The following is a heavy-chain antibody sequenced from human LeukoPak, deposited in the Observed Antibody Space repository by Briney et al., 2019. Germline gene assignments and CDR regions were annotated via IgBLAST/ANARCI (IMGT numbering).Heavy chain of an antibody. D-gene: IGHD2/OR15-2a*01. CDR2: INSDGSWT. CDR3: VSFYATY. CDR1: GNYW. Sequence: GGSLRLSCAASGNYWMHWVRQVPGKGLVWVSHINSDGSWTSYADSVKGRFTISKDNAKNTVYLQMNSLRAEDTAVYYCVSFYATYWGRRTLVTVSS. V-gene: IGHV3-74*01. J-gene: IGHJ4*02.